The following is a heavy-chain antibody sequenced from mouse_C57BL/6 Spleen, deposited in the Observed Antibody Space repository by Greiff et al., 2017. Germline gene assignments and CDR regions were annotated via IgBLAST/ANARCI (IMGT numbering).Heavy chain of an antibody. J-gene: IGHJ3*01. V-gene: IGHV14-3*01. Sequence: VQLQQSVAELVRPGASVKLSCTASGFNIKNTYMHWVKQRPEQGLEWIGRIDPANGNTKYAPKFQGKATITADTSSNTAYLQLSSLTSEDTAIYYCALYYYGSSYWFAYWGQGTLGTVSA. CDR1: GFNIKNTY. CDR2: IDPANGNT. D-gene: IGHD1-1*01. CDR3: ALYYYGSSYWFAY.